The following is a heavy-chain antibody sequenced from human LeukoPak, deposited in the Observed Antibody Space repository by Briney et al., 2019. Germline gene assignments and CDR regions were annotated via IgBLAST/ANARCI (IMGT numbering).Heavy chain of an antibody. V-gene: IGHV3-23*01. CDR3: ARGTYDSSGYFPLGAFDI. Sequence: PGGSLRLSCAASGFTFSNYAMNWVRQAPGKGLEWVSSISDFGGSGYYADSVKGRFTISRDNSKNTLYLQMNSLRAEDTAVYYCARGTYDSSGYFPLGAFDIWGQGTMVTVSS. CDR1: GFTFSNYA. D-gene: IGHD3-22*01. CDR2: ISDFGGSG. J-gene: IGHJ3*02.